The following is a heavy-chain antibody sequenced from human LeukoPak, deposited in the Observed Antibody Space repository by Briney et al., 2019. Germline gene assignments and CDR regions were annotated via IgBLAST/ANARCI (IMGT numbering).Heavy chain of an antibody. V-gene: IGHV4-31*03. CDR1: GDSLSSGGYS. Sequence: SQTLSLTCTISGDSLSSGGYSRSWIRHHPGGGLEWLVNIYYSGSTYHNPSLKSRVSISVDTSKNQFSLKLSSVTAADTAVYYCARGDAFDIWGQGTMVTVSS. CDR2: IYYSGST. CDR3: ARGDAFDI. J-gene: IGHJ3*02.